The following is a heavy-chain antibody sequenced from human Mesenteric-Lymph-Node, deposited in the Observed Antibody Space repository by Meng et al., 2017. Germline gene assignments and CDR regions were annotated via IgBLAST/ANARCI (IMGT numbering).Heavy chain of an antibody. CDR3: SDRGSRSSRDYFDS. CDR1: GFSLSTSGVG. V-gene: IGHV2-5*02. J-gene: IGHJ4*02. Sequence: QITLKESGPTLVKPTQPLTLTCTFSGFSLSTSGVGVGWIRQPPGKALEWLALIYWDDDKRYSPSLKSRLTITKDSAKNQVVLTMTNMDPMDTGTYYCSDRGSRSSRDYFDSWGQGILVTVSS. D-gene: IGHD6-6*01. CDR2: IYWDDDK.